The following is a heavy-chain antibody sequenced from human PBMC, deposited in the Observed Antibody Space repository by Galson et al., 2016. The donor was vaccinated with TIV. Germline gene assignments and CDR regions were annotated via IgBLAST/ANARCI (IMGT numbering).Heavy chain of an antibody. CDR2: FIPLFGTA. CDR3: AKDRNTAMDTYHYYYGMDV. J-gene: IGHJ6*02. D-gene: IGHD5-18*01. CDR1: GDTFSSYP. Sequence: SVKVSCKASGDTFSSYPFNWVRQAPGQGLEWVGGFIPLFGTANYAQKFQGRVTISADESTSTPYMEVRSLRSEDTAVYYCAKDRNTAMDTYHYYYGMDVWGQGTTVIVSS. V-gene: IGHV1-69*13.